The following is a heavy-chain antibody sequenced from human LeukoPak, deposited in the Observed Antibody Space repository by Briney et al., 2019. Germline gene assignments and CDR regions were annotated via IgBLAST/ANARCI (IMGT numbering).Heavy chain of an antibody. CDR1: GFTFSSYA. CDR3: AKVTLTYYDYVWGSYRSDAFDI. Sequence: GGSLRLSCAASGFTFSSYAMSWVRQAPGKGLEWVSAISGSGGSTYYADSVKGRFTISRDNPKNTLYLQMNSLRAEDTAVYYCAKVTLTYYDYVWGSYRSDAFDIWGQGTMVTVSS. CDR2: ISGSGGST. D-gene: IGHD3-16*02. V-gene: IGHV3-23*01. J-gene: IGHJ3*02.